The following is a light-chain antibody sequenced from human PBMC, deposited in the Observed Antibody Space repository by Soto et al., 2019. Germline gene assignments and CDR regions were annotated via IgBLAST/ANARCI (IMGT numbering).Light chain of an antibody. J-gene: IGKJ2*01. Sequence: DIQMTQSPSSLSASIGDRVTITCRASQPISTYLNWYQQRRGKAPKFLISATSTLQSGVPARFSGSGSGTGFTLTISTLSPEDVGTYFCQQSYTSPFTFGQGTRLEI. CDR2: ATS. V-gene: IGKV1-39*01. CDR3: QQSYTSPFT. CDR1: QPISTY.